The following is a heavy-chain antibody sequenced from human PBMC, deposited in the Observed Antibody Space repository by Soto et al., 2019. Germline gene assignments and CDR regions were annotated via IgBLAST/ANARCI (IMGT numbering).Heavy chain of an antibody. V-gene: IGHV1-69*01. Sequence: QVQQVQSGAEVKKPGSSVKVSCKASGGTFSSHGVSWVRQAPGQGLEWMGQIIPVLGAPKYAEKFQGRVTITADESTSTAYMELSSLRSEDTAVYYCARERPNTIFGVLIFYGMDVWGQGTTVTVSS. J-gene: IGHJ6*02. D-gene: IGHD3-3*01. CDR2: IIPVLGAP. CDR1: GGTFSSHG. CDR3: ARERPNTIFGVLIFYGMDV.